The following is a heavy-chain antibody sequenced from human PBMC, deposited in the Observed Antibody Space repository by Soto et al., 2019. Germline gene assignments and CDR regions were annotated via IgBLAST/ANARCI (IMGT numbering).Heavy chain of an antibody. CDR3: ARALPGAAMVTFDY. CDR2: LNHSGST. D-gene: IGHD4-17*01. CDR1: GGSFSGYY. V-gene: IGHV4-34*01. J-gene: IGHJ4*02. Sequence: TLSLPCAVYGGSFSGYYWSWIRQPPGKGVEWIGELNHSGSTNYTPSLKSRVTISVDTSKNQFSLKLSSVTAADTAVYYCARALPGAAMVTFDYWGQGTLVTVSS.